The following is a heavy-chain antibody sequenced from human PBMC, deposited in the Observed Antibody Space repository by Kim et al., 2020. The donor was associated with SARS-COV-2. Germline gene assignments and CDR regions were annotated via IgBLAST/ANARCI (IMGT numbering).Heavy chain of an antibody. Sequence: GGSLRLSCAASGFTFSSYAMSWVRQAPGKGLEWVSTISGSGDSTYYADSVKGRFTISRDNSKNRLYLQMYSLRAEDTAVYYCAKMQRLVQGESRYYYGMDVWGQGTTVTVSS. V-gene: IGHV3-23*01. CDR3: AKMQRLVQGESRYYYGMDV. J-gene: IGHJ6*02. CDR2: ISGSGDST. CDR1: GFTFSSYA. D-gene: IGHD6-13*01.